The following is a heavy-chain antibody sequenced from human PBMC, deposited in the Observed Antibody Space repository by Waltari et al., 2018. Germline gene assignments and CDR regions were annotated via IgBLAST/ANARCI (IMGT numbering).Heavy chain of an antibody. J-gene: IGHJ5*02. D-gene: IGHD6-13*01. CDR3: ARDGIAAAAIKGYNWFDP. V-gene: IGHV3-30*01. Sequence: VQLVVSGGGVVQPGRSLRLSCAASGFTFSRYPMQRVRQAPGKGLEWVAVISYDGSNKYYADSVKGRFTISRDNSKNTLYLQMNSLRAEDTAVYYCARDGIAAAAIKGYNWFDPWGQGTLVTVSS. CDR1: GFTFSRYP. CDR2: ISYDGSNK.